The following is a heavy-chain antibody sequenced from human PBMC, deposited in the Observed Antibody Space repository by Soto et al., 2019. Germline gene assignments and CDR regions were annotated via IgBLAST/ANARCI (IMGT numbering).Heavy chain of an antibody. V-gene: IGHV5-51*01. D-gene: IGHD6-6*01. Sequence: HGESLKISCKGSGYSFTSYWIGWVRQMPGKGLGLVGIIYPGDSDTRYSPSFQGQVTTSANKTISTAYLQWSSLKASDTAMYYCARCIAARLPAAYYYYYGMDVWGQGTTVTVSS. CDR2: IYPGDSDT. CDR1: GYSFTSYW. CDR3: ARCIAARLPAAYYYYYGMDV. J-gene: IGHJ6*02.